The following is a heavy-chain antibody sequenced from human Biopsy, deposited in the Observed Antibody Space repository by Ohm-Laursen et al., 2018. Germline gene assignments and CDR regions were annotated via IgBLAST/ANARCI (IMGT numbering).Heavy chain of an antibody. CDR3: ARNTGWYGDLYYFDY. CDR2: INPSGSTT. D-gene: IGHD6-19*01. Sequence: ASVKVSCKASGFSFTGYYIHWVRQAPGQGLEWMGMINPSGSTTSYPQIFQGRVTMTRDTSKSTVYMELSSLRSADTAVYFCARNTGWYGDLYYFDYWGQGTLSPSP. CDR1: GFSFTGYY. V-gene: IGHV1-46*01. J-gene: IGHJ4*02.